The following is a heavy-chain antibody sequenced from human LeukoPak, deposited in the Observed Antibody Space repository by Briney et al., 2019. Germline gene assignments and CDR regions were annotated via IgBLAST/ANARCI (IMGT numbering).Heavy chain of an antibody. V-gene: IGHV3-66*01. J-gene: IGHJ6*02. D-gene: IGHD3-3*01. Sequence: PGGSLRLSCAASGFTVSSNYMSWVRQAPGKGLEWVSVIYSGGSTYYADSVKGRFTISRDNSKNTLYLQMNSLRAEDTAVYYCARDQRYYDFWNYYGMDVWGQGTTVTVSS. CDR1: GFTVSSNY. CDR3: ARDQRYYDFWNYYGMDV. CDR2: IYSGGST.